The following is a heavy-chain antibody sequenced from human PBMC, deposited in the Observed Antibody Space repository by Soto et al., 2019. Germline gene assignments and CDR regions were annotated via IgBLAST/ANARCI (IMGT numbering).Heavy chain of an antibody. CDR3: ARDAAASYDILTGYYTA. V-gene: IGHV3-21*01. Sequence: GESLKISCAASGFTFSSYSMNWVRQAPGKGLEWVSSISSSSSYIYYADSVKGRFTISRDNAKNSLYLQMNSLRAEDTAVYYCARDAAASYDILTGYYTAWGQGTLVTVSS. D-gene: IGHD3-9*01. CDR1: GFTFSSYS. J-gene: IGHJ5*02. CDR2: ISSSSSYI.